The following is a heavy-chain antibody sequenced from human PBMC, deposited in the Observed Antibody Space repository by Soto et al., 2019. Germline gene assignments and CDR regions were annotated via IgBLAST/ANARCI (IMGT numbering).Heavy chain of an antibody. CDR2: IYTPVTT. D-gene: IGHD1-1*01. CDR1: GASISGYY. Sequence: SETLSLPCTVPGASISGYYCSWIRKSAGKGLAWIGRIYTPVTTDYNPSLKSRDMMAVDTSKNQFSLRLRSVTAADTAVYYCVRDGTKTLRDWFDPWGQGISVTFSS. V-gene: IGHV4-4*07. J-gene: IGHJ5*02. CDR3: VRDGTKTLRDWFDP.